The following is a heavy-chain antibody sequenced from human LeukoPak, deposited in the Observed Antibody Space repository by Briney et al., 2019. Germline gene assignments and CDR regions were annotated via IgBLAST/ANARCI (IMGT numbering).Heavy chain of an antibody. J-gene: IGHJ4*02. Sequence: GGSLRLFYAARGLPFHKYVMHWVGQAPPKGVEWVAGINGIGVYKYYEHSVKGRFTITRDNSQKTLYLEMNSLKTEDTAVYYFTTDGGDYYFDCWGQGTLVTVSS. CDR3: TTDGGDYYFDC. V-gene: IGHV3-23*01. D-gene: IGHD2-21*02. CDR2: INGIGVYK. CDR1: GLPFHKYV.